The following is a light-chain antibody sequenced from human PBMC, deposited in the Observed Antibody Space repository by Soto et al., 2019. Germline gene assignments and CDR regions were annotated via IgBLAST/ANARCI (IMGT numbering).Light chain of an antibody. V-gene: IGKV4-1*01. Sequence: DIVMTQSPDSLAVSLGARATINCKSSQSVLYSSNNKNFLAWYQQKPGQPPKLLIYWASTRDSGVPDRFSGSGSGTDFTLTISGLQAEDVAVYFCQQYYTIPCTFGQGTKLEIK. J-gene: IGKJ2*02. CDR3: QQYYTIPCT. CDR2: WAS. CDR1: QSVLYSSNNKNF.